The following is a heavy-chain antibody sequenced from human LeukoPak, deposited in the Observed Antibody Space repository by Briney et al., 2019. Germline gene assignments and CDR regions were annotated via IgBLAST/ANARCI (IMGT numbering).Heavy chain of an antibody. D-gene: IGHD1/OR15-1a*01. CDR1: GFTFSNAW. J-gene: IGHJ4*02. Sequence: GGSLRLSCAASGFTFSNAWMNWVRQAPGKGLEWVAVTWYDGSNKYYAESVKGRFTISRDNRRNTLYLQMNSLRVDDTAIYYCARDLALGTTSISEYWGQGTLVTVSS. V-gene: IGHV3-33*08. CDR3: ARDLALGTTSISEY. CDR2: TWYDGSNK.